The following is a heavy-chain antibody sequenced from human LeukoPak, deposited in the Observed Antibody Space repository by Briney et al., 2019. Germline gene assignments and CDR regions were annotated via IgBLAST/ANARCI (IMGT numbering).Heavy chain of an antibody. CDR3: ARGPYSYDSSGAFDI. Sequence: PSETLSLTCAVYGGSFSGYYWSWIRQPPGKGLEWIGEINHSGSTNYNPSLKSRVTISVDTSKNQFSLKLSSVTAADTAVYFCARGPYSYDSSGAFDIWGQGTMVTVSS. CDR2: INHSGST. J-gene: IGHJ3*02. V-gene: IGHV4-34*01. D-gene: IGHD3-22*01. CDR1: GGSFSGYY.